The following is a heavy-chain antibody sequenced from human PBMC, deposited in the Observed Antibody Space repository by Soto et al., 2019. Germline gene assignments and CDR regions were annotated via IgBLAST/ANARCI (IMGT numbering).Heavy chain of an antibody. Sequence: GGSLRLSCAASGFTFSSYSMNWVRQAPGKGLEWVSYISSSSSTIYYADSVKGRFTISRDNAKNSLYLQMNSLRAEDTAVYYCARRYDSSGYSRGHSIDYWGQGTLVTVSS. CDR2: ISSSSSTI. V-gene: IGHV3-48*04. D-gene: IGHD3-22*01. CDR3: ARRYDSSGYSRGHSIDY. J-gene: IGHJ4*02. CDR1: GFTFSSYS.